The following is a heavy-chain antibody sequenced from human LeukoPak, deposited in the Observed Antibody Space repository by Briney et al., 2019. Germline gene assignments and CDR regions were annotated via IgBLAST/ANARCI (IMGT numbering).Heavy chain of an antibody. CDR2: ISYDGSNK. J-gene: IGHJ4*02. Sequence: GGSLRLSCAASGFTFSSYGMHWVRQAPGKGLEWVAVISYDGSNKYYADSVKGRFTISRDNSKNTLYLQMNGLRAEDTAVYYCAKDVFVGVGATTGFDYWGQGTLVTVSS. CDR1: GFTFSSYG. D-gene: IGHD1-26*01. V-gene: IGHV3-30*18. CDR3: AKDVFVGVGATTGFDY.